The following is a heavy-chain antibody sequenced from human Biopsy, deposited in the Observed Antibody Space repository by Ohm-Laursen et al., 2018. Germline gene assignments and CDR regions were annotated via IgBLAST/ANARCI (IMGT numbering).Heavy chain of an antibody. Sequence: SLRLSCAASGFTFSRYWIHWVRQAPGKGLLTWVSHTNEDGSHTDYAESVKGRFTISRDNAKNTLYLQMNSLRAEDTAVYYCARGGFFAYSTFDYWGQGALVTVSS. V-gene: IGHV3-74*01. CDR2: TNEDGSHT. D-gene: IGHD4-11*01. J-gene: IGHJ4*02. CDR3: ARGGFFAYSTFDY. CDR1: GFTFSRYW.